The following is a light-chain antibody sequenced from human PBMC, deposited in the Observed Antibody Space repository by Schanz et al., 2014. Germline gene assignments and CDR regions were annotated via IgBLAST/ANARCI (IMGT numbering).Light chain of an antibody. CDR1: SSDIGGRAY. V-gene: IGLV2-14*01. J-gene: IGLJ2*01. CDR2: DVN. CDR3: SSYTGSSTL. Sequence: QSVLTQPASVSGSPGQSITISCTGTSSDIGGRAYVSWYQQRPGKAPQLILYDVNSRPSGVSNRFSGSKSGNTASLTISGLQAEDEADYHCSSYTGSSTLFGGGTKLTVL.